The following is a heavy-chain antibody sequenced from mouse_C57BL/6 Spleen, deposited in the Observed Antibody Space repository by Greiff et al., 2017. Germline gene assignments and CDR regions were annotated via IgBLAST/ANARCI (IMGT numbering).Heavy chain of an antibody. CDR2: ISYSGST. D-gene: IGHD2-2*01. V-gene: IGHV3-1*01. CDR3: ARDGYDEGPWFAY. J-gene: IGHJ3*01. CDR1: GYSITSGYD. Sequence: EVQLQESGPGMVKPSQSLSLTCTVTGYSITSGYDWHWIRHFPGNKLEWMGYISYSGSTNYNPSLKSRISITHDTSKNHFFLKLNSVTTEDTATYYCARDGYDEGPWFAYWGQGTLVTVSA.